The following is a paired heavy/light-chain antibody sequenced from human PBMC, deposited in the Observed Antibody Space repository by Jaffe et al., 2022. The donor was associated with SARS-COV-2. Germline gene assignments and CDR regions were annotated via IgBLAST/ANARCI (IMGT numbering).Heavy chain of an antibody. CDR3: SRDAVVVTRIGRDLDAFDV. CDR1: GFVFGTHP. J-gene: IGHJ3*01. D-gene: IGHD2-21*02. Sequence: QVQLVESGGGVVQPGRSLRLSCAASGFVFGTHPMHWVRQAPGKGLEWVASIAYDGSTKYHADSVKGRFTISRDNSRNTLYLQMDSLKPEDTAVYFCSRDAVVVTRIGRDLDAFDVWGQGTKVTVSS. V-gene: IGHV3-30-3*01. CDR2: IAYDGSTK.
Light chain of an antibody. V-gene: IGKV1-17*01. J-gene: IGKJ1*01. CDR1: QAIRND. CDR2: AAS. CDR3: LQHNIYPRT. Sequence: DIQMTQSPSSLSASVGDRVTITCRASQAIRNDLAWFQQKPGKAPKRLIYAASGLQSGVPSRFSGSGSGTEFTLTISSLQPEDFATYFCLQHNIYPRTFGQGTKVEIK.